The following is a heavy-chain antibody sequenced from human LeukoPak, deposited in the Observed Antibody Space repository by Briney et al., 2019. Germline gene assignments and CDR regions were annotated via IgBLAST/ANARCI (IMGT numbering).Heavy chain of an antibody. CDR3: AKGEHSSSWYTPGFY. V-gene: IGHV3-30*02. Sequence: PGGSLRLSCAASGFTFSSYDMHWVRQALGKGLEWVAFIRYDGSNKYYADSVKGRFTISRDNSKNTLYLQMNSLRAEDTAVYYCAKGEHSSSWYTPGFYWGQGTLVTVSS. J-gene: IGHJ4*02. CDR1: GFTFSSYD. CDR2: IRYDGSNK. D-gene: IGHD6-13*01.